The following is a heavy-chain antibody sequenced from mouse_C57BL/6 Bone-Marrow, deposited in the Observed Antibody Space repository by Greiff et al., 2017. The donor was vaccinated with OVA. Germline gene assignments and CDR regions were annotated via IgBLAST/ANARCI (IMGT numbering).Heavy chain of an antibody. J-gene: IGHJ2*01. Sequence: DVMLVESGGGLVKPGGSLKLSCAASGFTFSDYGMHWVRQAPEKGLEWVAYISSGSSTIYYADTVKGRFTISRDNAKNTLFLQMTSLRSEDTAMYYCARPGYGDFDYWGQGTTLTVSS. D-gene: IGHD2-10*02. CDR1: GFTFSDYG. CDR2: ISSGSSTI. V-gene: IGHV5-17*01. CDR3: ARPGYGDFDY.